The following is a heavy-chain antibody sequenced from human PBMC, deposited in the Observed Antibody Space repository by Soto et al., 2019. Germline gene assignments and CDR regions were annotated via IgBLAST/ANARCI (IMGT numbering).Heavy chain of an antibody. V-gene: IGHV3-30*04. D-gene: IGHD2-2*01. J-gene: IGHJ6*02. Sequence: QVQLVESGGGVVQPGRSLRLSCAASGFTFSSYAMHWVRQAPGKGLEWVAVISYDGSNKYYADSVKGRFTISRDNSKNTLYLQMNSLRAEDTAVYYCAKGPPYQPDYGMDVWGQGTTVTVSS. CDR2: ISYDGSNK. CDR3: AKGPPYQPDYGMDV. CDR1: GFTFSSYA.